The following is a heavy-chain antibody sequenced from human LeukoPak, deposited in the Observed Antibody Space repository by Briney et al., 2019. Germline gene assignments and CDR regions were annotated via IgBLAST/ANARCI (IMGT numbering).Heavy chain of an antibody. Sequence: QPGGSLRLSCAASAFSLSPYEMNWFRQAPGQGPQWVSYISSSGTKMSYADSVKGRFTVSRDNAKNSLYLQMNSLRAEDTAVYYCARDYDSSGYYYLDYWGQGTLVTVSS. CDR2: ISSSGTKM. J-gene: IGHJ4*02. CDR3: ARDYDSSGYYYLDY. V-gene: IGHV3-48*03. D-gene: IGHD3-22*01. CDR1: AFSLSPYE.